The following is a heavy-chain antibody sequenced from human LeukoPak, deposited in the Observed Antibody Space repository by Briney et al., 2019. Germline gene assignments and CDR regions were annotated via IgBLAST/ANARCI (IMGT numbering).Heavy chain of an antibody. Sequence: PGGSLRLSCAASGFTFSSYWMSWVRQAPGKGLGWVANIKYDGNEEYYVDSVKGRFTISRGNAKNSLYLQLNSLRVEDTAVYYCKSGGAAPGSFDYWGQGTLVTVSP. CDR3: KSGGAAPGSFDY. CDR2: IKYDGNEE. V-gene: IGHV3-7*01. D-gene: IGHD1-1*01. CDR1: GFTFSSYW. J-gene: IGHJ4*02.